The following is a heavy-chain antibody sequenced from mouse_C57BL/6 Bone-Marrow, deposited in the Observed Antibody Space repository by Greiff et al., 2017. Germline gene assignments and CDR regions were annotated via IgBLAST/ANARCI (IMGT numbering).Heavy chain of an antibody. J-gene: IGHJ4*01. CDR2: ILPGSGST. CDR1: GYTFNGYW. Sequence: QVQLQQSGAELMKPGASVKLSCKATGYTFNGYWIEWVKQRPGHGLEWIGEILPGSGSTNYNEKLKGKATFTADKSSNTAYMQISSLTTEDSAIYYCARWERSYAMDYWGQGTSVTVSS. CDR3: ARWERSYAMDY. D-gene: IGHD4-1*01. V-gene: IGHV1-9*01.